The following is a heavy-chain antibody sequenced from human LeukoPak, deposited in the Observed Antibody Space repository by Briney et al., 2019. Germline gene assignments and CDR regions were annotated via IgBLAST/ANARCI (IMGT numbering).Heavy chain of an antibody. CDR3: TKDIRPYYYDSSGPGY. CDR2: ISWNSGSI. J-gene: IGHJ4*02. D-gene: IGHD3-22*01. Sequence: PGGSLRPSCAASGFTFSNYSMNWVRQAPGKGLEWVLGISWNSGSIGYADSVKGRFTISRDNAKNSLYLQMNSLRAEDTALYYCTKDIRPYYYDSSGPGYWGQGTLVTVSS. CDR1: GFTFSNYS. V-gene: IGHV3-9*01.